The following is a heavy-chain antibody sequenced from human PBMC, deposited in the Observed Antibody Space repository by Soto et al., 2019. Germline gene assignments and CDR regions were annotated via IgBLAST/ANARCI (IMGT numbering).Heavy chain of an antibody. D-gene: IGHD6-13*01. CDR2: IYYSGST. CDR1: GGSISSSSYY. CDR3: ARRTYSSSWYYYYGMDV. V-gene: IGHV4-39*01. Sequence: SETLSLTCTVSGGSISSSSYYWGWIRQPPGKGLEWIGSIYYSGSTYYNPSLKSRVTISVDTSKNQFSLKLSSVTAADTAVYYCARRTYSSSWYYYYGMDVWGQGTTVTVSS. J-gene: IGHJ6*02.